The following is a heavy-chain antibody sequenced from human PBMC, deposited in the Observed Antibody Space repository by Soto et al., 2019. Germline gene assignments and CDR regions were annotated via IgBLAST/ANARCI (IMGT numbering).Heavy chain of an antibody. V-gene: IGHV3-23*01. CDR1: GFTFSSFA. D-gene: IGHD1-26*01. CDR2: ISGSGGTT. CDR3: AKDLPSGTSDPTYYYGLDV. J-gene: IGHJ6*02. Sequence: VQLLESGGRLVQPGGSLRLSCVASGFTFSSFAMSWVRQAPGKGLEWVSGISGSGGTTYNADSVKGRLTISRDNSKNTLYLLLNSLRVEDTAVYYCAKDLPSGTSDPTYYYGLDVWGQGTTVTVSS.